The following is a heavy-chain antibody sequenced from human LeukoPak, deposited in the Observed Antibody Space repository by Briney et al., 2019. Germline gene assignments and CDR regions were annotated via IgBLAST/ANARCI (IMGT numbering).Heavy chain of an antibody. CDR1: GGSISNYY. Sequence: SETLSLTCTVSGGSISNYYWSWIRQPPGKGLECSGYIYYSGSTNYNPSLKSRVTISVDTSKNQFSLKLNSVTAADTAVYYCARDPGIAARPSWFDPWGQGTVVTVSS. D-gene: IGHD6-6*01. CDR2: IYYSGST. J-gene: IGHJ5*02. CDR3: ARDPGIAARPSWFDP. V-gene: IGHV4-59*01.